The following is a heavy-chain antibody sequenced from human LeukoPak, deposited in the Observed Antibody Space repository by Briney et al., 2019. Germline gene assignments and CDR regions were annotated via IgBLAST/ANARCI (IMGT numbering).Heavy chain of an antibody. CDR1: GGSISSYY. CDR2: IYYSGST. V-gene: IGHV4-59*01. CDR3: ARVYFWSGYYLDY. Sequence: PSETLSLTCTVSGGSISSYYRSWIRQPPGKGLEWIGYIYYSGSTNYNPSLKSRVTISVDTSKNQFSLKLSSVTAADTAVYYCARVYFWSGYYLDYWGQGTLVTVSS. J-gene: IGHJ4*02. D-gene: IGHD3-3*01.